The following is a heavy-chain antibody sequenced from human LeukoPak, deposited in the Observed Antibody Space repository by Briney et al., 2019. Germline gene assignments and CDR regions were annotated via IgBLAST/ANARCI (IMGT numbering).Heavy chain of an antibody. CDR3: ARKPPRGSGYYFFYYYMDV. V-gene: IGHV6-1*01. CDR2: TYYRSKWYN. D-gene: IGHD3-22*01. Sequence: SQTLSLTCAISGDSVSSNSAAWNWIRQSPSRGLEWLGRTYYRSKWYNDYAVSVKSRITINPDTSKNQFSLQLNSVTPEDTAVYYCARKPPRGSGYYFFYYYMDVWGKGTTVTVSS. J-gene: IGHJ6*03. CDR1: GDSVSSNSAA.